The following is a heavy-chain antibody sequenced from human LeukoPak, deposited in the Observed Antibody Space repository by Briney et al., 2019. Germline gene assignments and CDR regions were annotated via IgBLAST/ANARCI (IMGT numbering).Heavy chain of an antibody. V-gene: IGHV1-69*01. Sequence: GASVKVSCKASGGTFSSYAISWVRQAPGQGLEWMGGIIPIFGTANYAQKFQGRVTITADESTSTAYMELSSLRSEDTAVYYCARGLTAVGGKGHGDYWGQGTLVTVSS. CDR3: ARGLTAVGGKGHGDY. J-gene: IGHJ4*02. CDR1: GGTFSSYA. CDR2: IIPIFGTA. D-gene: IGHD6-19*01.